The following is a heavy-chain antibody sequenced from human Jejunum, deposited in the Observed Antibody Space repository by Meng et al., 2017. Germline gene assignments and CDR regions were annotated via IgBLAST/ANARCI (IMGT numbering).Heavy chain of an antibody. CDR1: GGSISSGHW. Sequence: VPVPGACPGLVTPSGTLSLPCAVSGGSISSGHWWSWVRQSPGEGLQWIGEIHHSGRVTYNPSLKSRVAISVDMSKNQFSLELSSVTAADTAVYYCAKNGAYCLEYWGQGTLVTVSS. V-gene: IGHV4-4*02. D-gene: IGHD2-8*02. CDR2: IHHSGRV. J-gene: IGHJ4*02. CDR3: AKNGAYCLEY.